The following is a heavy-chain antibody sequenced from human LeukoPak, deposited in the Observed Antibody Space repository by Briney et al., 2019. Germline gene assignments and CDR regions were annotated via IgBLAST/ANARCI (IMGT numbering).Heavy chain of an antibody. Sequence: PGGSLRLSCEASGFTFSSYGMHWVRQAPGKGLEWVAVMSFDGSHTYYADSVKGRFTISRDNSKNTLYLQMNSLRAEDTAVYYCARVGRGTTMILDYWGQGTLVTVSS. CDR3: ARVGRGTTMILDY. V-gene: IGHV3-30*03. J-gene: IGHJ4*02. D-gene: IGHD1-1*01. CDR1: GFTFSSYG. CDR2: MSFDGSHT.